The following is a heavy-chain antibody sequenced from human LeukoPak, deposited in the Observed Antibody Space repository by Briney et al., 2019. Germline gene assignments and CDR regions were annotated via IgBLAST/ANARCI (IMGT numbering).Heavy chain of an antibody. CDR2: IKQDGSEK. J-gene: IGHJ4*02. CDR3: ARVLWFGEIHY. CDR1: GFTFSSYW. V-gene: IGHV3-7*01. Sequence: GGSLRLACAASGFTFSSYWMSWVRQAPGKGLEWVANIKQDGSEKYYVDSVTGRFTISRDNAKNSLYLQMNSLRDEDTAVYYCARVLWFGEIHYWGQGPLVTVSS. D-gene: IGHD3-10*01.